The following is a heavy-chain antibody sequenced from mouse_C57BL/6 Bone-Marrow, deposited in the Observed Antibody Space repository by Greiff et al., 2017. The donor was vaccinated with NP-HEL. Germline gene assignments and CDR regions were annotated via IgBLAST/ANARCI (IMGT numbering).Heavy chain of an antibody. CDR3: VRERLPPHYYGSRDGGYFDV. CDR1: GFTFNTYA. D-gene: IGHD1-1*01. J-gene: IGHJ1*03. V-gene: IGHV10-3*01. CDR2: IRSKSSNYAT. Sequence: EVQGVESGGGLVQPKGSLKLSCAASGFTFNTYAMHWVRQAPGKGLEWVARIRSKSSNYATYYADSVKDRFTISRDDSQSMLYLQMNNLKTEDTAMYYCVRERLPPHYYGSRDGGYFDVWGTGTTVTVSS.